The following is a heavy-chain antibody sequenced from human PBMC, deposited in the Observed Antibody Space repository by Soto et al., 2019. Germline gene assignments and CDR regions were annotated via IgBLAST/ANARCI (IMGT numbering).Heavy chain of an antibody. CDR3: ARVSNIAPVLRFLEWFKRGGYYYGMDV. Sequence: ASVKVSCKASGYTFTSYDINWVRQATGQGLEWMGWMNPNSGNTGYAQTFQGRVTMTRNTSISTAYMELSSLRSEDTAVYYCARVSNIAPVLRFLEWFKRGGYYYGMDVWGQGTTVTVSS. V-gene: IGHV1-8*01. CDR2: MNPNSGNT. J-gene: IGHJ6*02. D-gene: IGHD3-3*01. CDR1: GYTFTSYD.